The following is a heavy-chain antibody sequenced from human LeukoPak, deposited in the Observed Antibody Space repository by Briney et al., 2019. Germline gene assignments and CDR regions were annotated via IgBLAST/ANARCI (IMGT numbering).Heavy chain of an antibody. J-gene: IGHJ4*02. Sequence: PSETLSLTCTVSGGSISSYHWSWIRQPPGKGLEWIGYIYYSGSTNYNPSLKSRVTISVDTSKNQFSLKLSSVTAADTAVYYCASRSSSWPHYFDYWGQGTLVTVSS. V-gene: IGHV4-59*01. CDR1: GGSISSYH. CDR2: IYYSGST. CDR3: ASRSSSWPHYFDY. D-gene: IGHD6-13*01.